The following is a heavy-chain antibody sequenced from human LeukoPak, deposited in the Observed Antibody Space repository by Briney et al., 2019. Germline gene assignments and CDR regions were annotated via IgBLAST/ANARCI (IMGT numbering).Heavy chain of an antibody. V-gene: IGHV1-2*02. CDR2: MNPNSGGT. J-gene: IGHJ4*02. CDR3: ARDYASGSYYDY. D-gene: IGHD3-10*01. Sequence: ASVKVSCKASGYTFTGDYSHWVRQAPGQGLEWMGWMNPNSGGTNYAQKFQGRVTMTRDTSISTAYMELSRLRSDDTAAYYCARDYASGSYYDYWGQGSLVTVSS. CDR1: GYTFTGDY.